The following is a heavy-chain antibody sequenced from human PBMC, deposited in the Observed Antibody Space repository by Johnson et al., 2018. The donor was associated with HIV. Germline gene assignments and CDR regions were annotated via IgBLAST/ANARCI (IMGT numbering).Heavy chain of an antibody. D-gene: IGHD6-19*01. V-gene: IGHV3-66*03. Sequence: VQLVESGGGLIQPGGSLRLSCKASGFSISSNYMSWVRQPPGKGLEWVSVFYSGSNTYYADSVKGRFTMSRDNSKSTLNLQMNSLRAEDTAIYYCAKDDNLGVWYSDAFDVWGQGTVVTVSS. J-gene: IGHJ3*01. CDR3: AKDDNLGVWYSDAFDV. CDR2: FYSGSNT. CDR1: GFSISSNY.